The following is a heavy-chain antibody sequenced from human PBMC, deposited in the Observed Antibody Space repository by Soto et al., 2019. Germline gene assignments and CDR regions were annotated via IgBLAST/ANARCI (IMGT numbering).Heavy chain of an antibody. D-gene: IGHD6-19*01. CDR2: INHSGST. CDR3: ASPQGWYSPRLGDWFDP. CDR1: GGSFGGYY. J-gene: IGHJ5*02. V-gene: IGHV4-34*01. Sequence: ASETLSLTCAVYGGSFGGYYWSWIRQPPGKGLEWIGEINHSGSTNYNPSLKSRVTISVDTSKNQFSLKLTSVTAADTAVYYCASPQGWYSPRLGDWFDPWGQGTLVTVS.